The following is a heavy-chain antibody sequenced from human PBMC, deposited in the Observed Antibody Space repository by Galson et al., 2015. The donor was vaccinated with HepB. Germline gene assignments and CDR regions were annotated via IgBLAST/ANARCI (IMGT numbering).Heavy chain of an antibody. CDR3: ARAKTYYDPFDI. D-gene: IGHD3-22*01. CDR2: ICNDGSNK. V-gene: IGHV3-33*01. Sequence: SLGLSCAASGFNFSSYGMHWVRQAPGKGREGGAVICNDGSNKYYADSVKGRFTISRDNSKNMLYLQMNSLRAEDTAVYYCARAKTYYDPFDIWGQGTMVTVSS. CDR1: GFNFSSYG. J-gene: IGHJ3*02.